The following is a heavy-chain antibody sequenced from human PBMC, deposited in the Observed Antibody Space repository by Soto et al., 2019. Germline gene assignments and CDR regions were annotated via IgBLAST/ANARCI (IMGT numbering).Heavy chain of an antibody. J-gene: IGHJ4*02. CDR1: GYTFTSYY. CDR2: INPSGGST. CDR3: ARDRCDTTSCYECDY. D-gene: IGHD2-2*01. V-gene: IGHV1-46*01. Sequence: QVQLVQSGAEVKKSGASVKVSCKASGYTFTSYYMHWVRKAPGQGLEWMGIINPSGGSTRFAQKFQGRVTLTRDTSTNTVYMELGSLRSDDTAVYYCARDRCDTTSCYECDYWGQGTLVTVSS.